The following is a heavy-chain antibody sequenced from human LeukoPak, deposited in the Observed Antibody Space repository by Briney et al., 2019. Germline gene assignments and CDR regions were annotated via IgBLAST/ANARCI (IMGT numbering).Heavy chain of an antibody. CDR2: MFYSGST. CDR3: AREGYYGSGTNWFDP. CDR1: GASVSDGNYY. Sequence: SETLSLTCSVSGASVSDGNYYWSWIRQPPGKGLEWIGYMFYSGSTNYNPSLKSRVTISVDTSKNQFSLKLSSVTAADTAVYYCAREGYYGSGTNWFDPWGQGTLVTVSS. V-gene: IGHV4-61*01. D-gene: IGHD3-10*01. J-gene: IGHJ5*02.